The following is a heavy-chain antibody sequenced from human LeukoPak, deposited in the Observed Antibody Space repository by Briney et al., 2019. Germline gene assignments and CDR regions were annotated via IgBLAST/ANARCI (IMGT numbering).Heavy chain of an antibody. CDR3: AKCTRSYDFGDYGMDV. CDR2: ISYDGSNK. D-gene: IGHD3/OR15-3a*01. J-gene: IGHJ6*04. V-gene: IGHV3-30*18. Sequence: GGSLRLSCAASGFTFSSYGMHWVRQAPGKGLEWVAVISYDGSNKYYADSVKGRFTISRDNSMNTLYLQMNSLRAEDTAVYYCAKCTRSYDFGDYGMDVWGKGTTVTVSS. CDR1: GFTFSSYG.